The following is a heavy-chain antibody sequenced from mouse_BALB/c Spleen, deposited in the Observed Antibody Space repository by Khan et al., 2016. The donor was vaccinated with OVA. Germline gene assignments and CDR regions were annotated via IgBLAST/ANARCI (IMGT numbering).Heavy chain of an antibody. Sequence: QIQLVQSGAELKKPGESVRISCKASGYTFTTDGIQWVQKMPGKGLKWIGWINTHSGVPKYAEDFKGRFVFSLEISVNTAYLQITNLKNEDMATXFCAGGRAASYRNDGGAMEYWGQGTSVTVSS. CDR3: AGGRAASYRNDGGAMEY. D-gene: IGHD2-14*01. CDR1: GYTFTTDG. V-gene: IGHV9-4*02. CDR2: INTHSGVP. J-gene: IGHJ4*01.